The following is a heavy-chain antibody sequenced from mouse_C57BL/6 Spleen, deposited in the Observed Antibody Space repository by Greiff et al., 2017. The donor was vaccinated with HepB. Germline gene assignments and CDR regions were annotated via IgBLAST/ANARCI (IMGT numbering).Heavy chain of an antibody. CDR1: GYAFTNYL. V-gene: IGHV1-54*01. CDR2: INPGSGGT. J-gene: IGHJ2*01. D-gene: IGHD1-1*01. CDR3: ARTATTPFDY. Sequence: LQESGAELVRPGTSVKVSCKASGYAFTNYLIEWVKQRPGQGLEWIGVINPGSGGTNYNEKFKGKATLTADKSSSTAYMQLSSLTSEDSAVYYCARTATTPFDYWGQGTTLTVSS.